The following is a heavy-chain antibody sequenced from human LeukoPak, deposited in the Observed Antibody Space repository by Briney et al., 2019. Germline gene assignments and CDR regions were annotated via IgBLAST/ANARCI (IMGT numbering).Heavy chain of an antibody. CDR2: IKQDGSEK. V-gene: IGHV3-7*03. CDR3: ARGQTTVTN. D-gene: IGHD4-17*01. J-gene: IGHJ4*02. CDR1: GFTFSSYW. Sequence: GGSLRLSCEASGFTFSSYWMSWVRQAPGKGLEGVANIKQDGSEKYYVDSVKGRFTISRENAKNSLYLQMNSLRAEDTAVYFCARGQTTVTNWGQGTLVTVSS.